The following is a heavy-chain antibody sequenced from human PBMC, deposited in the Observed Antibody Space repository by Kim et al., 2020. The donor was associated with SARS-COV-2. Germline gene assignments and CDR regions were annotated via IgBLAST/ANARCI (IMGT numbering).Heavy chain of an antibody. D-gene: IGHD3-3*01. Sequence: SETLSLTCTVSGGSISSYYWSWIRQPPGKGLEWIGYIYYSGSTNYNPSLKSRVTISVDTSKNQFSLKLSSVTAADTAVYYCARVRASAETFVFGVANYYFDYWGQGTLVTVSS. J-gene: IGHJ4*02. V-gene: IGHV4-59*13. CDR3: ARVRASAETFVFGVANYYFDY. CDR2: IYYSGST. CDR1: GGSISSYY.